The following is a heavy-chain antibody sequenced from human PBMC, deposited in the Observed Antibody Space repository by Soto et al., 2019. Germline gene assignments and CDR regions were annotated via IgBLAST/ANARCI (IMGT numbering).Heavy chain of an antibody. CDR3: AKGMELDV. Sequence: EVLLLESGGGLVQPGGSLRLSCEASGFSFSSFAMNWVRQAPGKGLEWVSAIGDSGAGTYYADSVKGRFTISRDNSRNTLYLQLNSLRAEDTAVYYCAKGMELDVWGNGTTVTVSS. V-gene: IGHV3-23*01. CDR2: IGDSGAGT. D-gene: IGHD1-26*01. J-gene: IGHJ6*04. CDR1: GFSFSSFA.